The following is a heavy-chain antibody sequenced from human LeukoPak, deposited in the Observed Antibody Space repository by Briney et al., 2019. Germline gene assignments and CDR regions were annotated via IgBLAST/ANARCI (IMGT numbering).Heavy chain of an antibody. V-gene: IGHV3-23*01. J-gene: IGHJ4*02. Sequence: GGSLRLSCAASGFTFSSYAMGWVRQAPGKGLEWVSGISGSGDNTYYADSVKGRFTISRDNSENTLYVQVNSLGTEDTAAYYCAKGSYYDSSGSFYFDYWGQGTLVTVSS. CDR1: GFTFSSYA. D-gene: IGHD3-22*01. CDR2: ISGSGDNT. CDR3: AKGSYYDSSGSFYFDY.